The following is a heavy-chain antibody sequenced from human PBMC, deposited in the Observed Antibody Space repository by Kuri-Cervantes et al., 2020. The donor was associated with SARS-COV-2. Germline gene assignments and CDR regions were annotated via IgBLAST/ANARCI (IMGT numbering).Heavy chain of an antibody. D-gene: IGHD3/OR15-3a*01. CDR1: GFTFSSYG. J-gene: IGHJ4*02. CDR2: IRGGGSTI. Sequence: GSLRLSCAASGFTFSSYGMHWVRQAPGKGLEWVSYIRGGGSTIFYADSVKGRFTISGDNAKSSIYLQMNSLRAEDTAVYYCARGYDFWNGYYDYWGQGTLVTVSS. CDR3: ARGYDFWNGYYDY. V-gene: IGHV3-48*01.